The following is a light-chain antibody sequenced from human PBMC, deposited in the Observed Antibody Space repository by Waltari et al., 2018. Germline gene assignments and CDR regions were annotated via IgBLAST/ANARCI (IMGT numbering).Light chain of an antibody. J-gene: IGLJ2*01. CDR3: SSYTTSSTVV. Sequence: QSVLTQPASVSGSPGQSITISCTGTSSDVGRYNYVSWYQQHPGKAPKLMIYDVSNRPSGVSNRFSGSKSGNTASLTIAGLQAEDEADYHCSSYTTSSTVVFGGGTKLTVL. V-gene: IGLV2-14*03. CDR2: DVS. CDR1: SSDVGRYNY.